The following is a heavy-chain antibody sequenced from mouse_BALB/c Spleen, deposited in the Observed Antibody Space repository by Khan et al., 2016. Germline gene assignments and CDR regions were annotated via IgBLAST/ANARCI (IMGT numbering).Heavy chain of an antibody. J-gene: IGHJ1*01. CDR3: ERKKYYVSSLYGDFDV. D-gene: IGHD1-1*01. V-gene: IGHV1S136*01. CDR1: GYTFTSYI. Sequence: VQLQQSGPELVKPGASVKMSCKASGYTFTSYIMHWVKQKPGQGLEWIGYINPYNDGSKYNEKFKGKATLTSDKSSSTAYMELSSLTSEDSAVDDCERKKYYVSSLYGDFDVWGAGTTVTVSS. CDR2: INPYNDGS.